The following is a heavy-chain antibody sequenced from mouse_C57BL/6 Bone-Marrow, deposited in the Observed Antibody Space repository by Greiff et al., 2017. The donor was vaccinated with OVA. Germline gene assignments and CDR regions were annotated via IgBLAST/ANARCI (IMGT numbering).Heavy chain of an antibody. CDR3: ARQGVTGTYAMDY. CDR2: ISDGGSYT. V-gene: IGHV5-4*01. J-gene: IGHJ4*01. Sequence: EVQLVESGGGLVKPGGSLKLSCAASGFTFSSYAMSWVRQTPEKRLEWVATISDGGSYTYYPDNVKGRFTISRENAKNNLYLQMSHLKSEDTAMYYCARQGVTGTYAMDYWGQGTSVTVSS. CDR1: GFTFSSYA. D-gene: IGHD4-1*01.